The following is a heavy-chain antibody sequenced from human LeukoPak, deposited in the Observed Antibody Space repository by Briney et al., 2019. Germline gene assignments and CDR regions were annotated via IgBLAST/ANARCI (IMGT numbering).Heavy chain of an antibody. CDR2: VYYTGAS. V-gene: IGHV4-39*07. CDR3: ARGAPPQN. D-gene: IGHD3-16*01. J-gene: IGHJ4*02. CDR1: GFTFSSYS. Sequence: GSLRLSCAAFGFTFSSYSMNWVRQPPGKGLEWIGSVYYTGASYYNPSLKSRVTISIDTSKNHFSLNLTSVTAADTAVYYCARGAPPQNWGQGALVTVSS.